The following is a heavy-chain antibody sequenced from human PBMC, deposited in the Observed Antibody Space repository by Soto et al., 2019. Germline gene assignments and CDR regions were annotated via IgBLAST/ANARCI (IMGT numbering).Heavy chain of an antibody. CDR3: ARGARFLEWLSFDH. V-gene: IGHV1-69*12. Sequence: QVQLEQSGAEVKTLGSSVKVSCKASGDTFNKYAISWVRQAPGQGLEWMGGIIPIFGTANYAPQFQDRVSXTADEATSTAYMELTSLKSDDTAVYFCARGARFLEWLSFDHWGQGTLVTVSS. D-gene: IGHD3-3*01. CDR1: GDTFNKYA. CDR2: IIPIFGTA. J-gene: IGHJ4*02.